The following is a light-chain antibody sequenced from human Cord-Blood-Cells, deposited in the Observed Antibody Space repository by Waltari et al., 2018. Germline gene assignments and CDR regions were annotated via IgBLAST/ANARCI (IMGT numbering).Light chain of an antibody. V-gene: IGLV2-23*01. J-gene: IGLJ1*01. CDR3: CSYAGSSTYV. Sequence: QSALTQPASVSGSPGQSITISCTGTSSDVGSYNVVSWYQQHPGKAPKLMIYEGSKRPSGDSNRFSGATSGNTASLTISGIQAEDEADYYCCSYAGSSTYVYGTGTKVTVL. CDR2: EGS. CDR1: SSDVGSYNV.